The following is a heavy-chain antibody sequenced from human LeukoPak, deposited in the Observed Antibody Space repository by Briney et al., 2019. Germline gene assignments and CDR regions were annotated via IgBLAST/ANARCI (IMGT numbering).Heavy chain of an antibody. J-gene: IGHJ4*02. Sequence: SLRLSCAASGFTFDDYAMHWVRQAPGKGLEWVSGISWNSGSIGYADSVKGRFTISRDNAKNSLYLQMNSLRAEDTALYYCAKDKGSSGWYTPFDYWGQGTLVTVSS. CDR2: ISWNSGSI. D-gene: IGHD6-19*01. CDR3: AKDKGSSGWYTPFDY. V-gene: IGHV3-9*01. CDR1: GFTFDDYA.